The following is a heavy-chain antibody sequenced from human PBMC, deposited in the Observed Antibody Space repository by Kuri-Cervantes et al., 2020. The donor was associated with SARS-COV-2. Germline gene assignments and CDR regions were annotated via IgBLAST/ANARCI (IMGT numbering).Heavy chain of an antibody. V-gene: IGHV3-7*01. CDR2: IKQDGSEK. D-gene: IGHD2-15*01. J-gene: IGHJ3*02. Sequence: GESLKISCAASGFTFSSYWMSWVHQAPGKGLEWVANIKQDGSEKYYVDSVKGRFTISRDNAKNSLYLQMNSLRDEDTAVYYCARDQGVVVVAALDAFDIWGQGTMVTVSS. CDR1: GFTFSSYW. CDR3: ARDQGVVVVAALDAFDI.